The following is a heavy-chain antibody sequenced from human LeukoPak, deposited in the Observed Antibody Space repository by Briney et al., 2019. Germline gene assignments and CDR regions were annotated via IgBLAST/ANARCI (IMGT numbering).Heavy chain of an antibody. CDR2: IYPGDSDT. CDR3: AMRLDYCGNSQGY. CDR1: GSIFTSYW. Sequence: GESLQISCKGAGSIFTSYWIGCLRQLPGKGLEWMGIIYPGDSDTRYSPSFQGQVTSSADKSISTAYLQWSSLKPSDTVIYYCAMRLDYCGNSQGYWVQGRLVTVPS. J-gene: IGHJ4*02. D-gene: IGHD4-23*01. V-gene: IGHV5-51*01.